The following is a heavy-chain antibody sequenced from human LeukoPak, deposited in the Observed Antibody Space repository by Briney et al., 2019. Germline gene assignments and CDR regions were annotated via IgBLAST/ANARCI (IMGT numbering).Heavy chain of an antibody. V-gene: IGHV3-21*04. Sequence: PGRSLRLSCAASGFTFSSYSMNWVRPAPGKGLEWVSSISSSSSYIYYADSVKGRFTISRDNSKNTLYLQMNSLRAEDTAVYYCAKSRPWDMITFGGAFDYWGQGTLVTVSS. D-gene: IGHD3-16*01. CDR3: AKSRPWDMITFGGAFDY. J-gene: IGHJ4*02. CDR1: GFTFSSYS. CDR2: ISSSSSYI.